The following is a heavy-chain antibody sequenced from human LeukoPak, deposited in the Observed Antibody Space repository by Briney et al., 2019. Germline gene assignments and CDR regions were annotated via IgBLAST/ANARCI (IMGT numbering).Heavy chain of an antibody. J-gene: IGHJ4*02. CDR2: INPNSGGT. CDR1: GYTFTGYY. D-gene: IGHD1-1*01. V-gene: IGHV1-2*02. CDR3: ARDPSYNWNDEGD. Sequence: GASVKVSCKASGYTFTGYYMHWVRQAPGQGLEWMGWINPNSGGTNYAQKFQGRVTMTRDTSISIAYMELSRLRSDDTAVYYCARDPSYNWNDEGDWGQGTLVTVSS.